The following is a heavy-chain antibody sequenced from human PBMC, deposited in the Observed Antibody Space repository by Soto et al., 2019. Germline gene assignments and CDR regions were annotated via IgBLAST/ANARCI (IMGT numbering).Heavy chain of an antibody. CDR3: AKTHQDIVVVPAAIAVDY. CDR1: GFTFSSYG. CDR2: ISYDGSNK. Sequence: PGGSLRLSCAASGFTFSSYGMHWVRQAPGKGLEWVAVISYDGSNKYYADSVKGRFTISRDNSKNTLYLQMNSLRAEDTAVYYCAKTHQDIVVVPAAIAVDYWGQGTLVTVSS. D-gene: IGHD2-2*02. V-gene: IGHV3-30*18. J-gene: IGHJ4*02.